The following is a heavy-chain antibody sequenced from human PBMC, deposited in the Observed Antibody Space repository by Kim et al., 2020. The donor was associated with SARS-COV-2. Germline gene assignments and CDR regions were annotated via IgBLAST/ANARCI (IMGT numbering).Heavy chain of an antibody. CDR2: INGKNGNT. J-gene: IGHJ6*02. CDR1: GYTFTTYG. V-gene: IGHV1-18*01. D-gene: IGHD2-2*01. CDR3: ARDYCSSTSCAPGGYSYYGMDV. Sequence: ASVKVSCKSSGYTFTTYGISWVRQAPGQGPEWMGWINGKNGNTKSAQKFQGRVTMTTDTSTSAAYMELWSQTSDDTAVYYCARDYCSSTSCAPGGYSYYGMDVWGQGTTVTVS.